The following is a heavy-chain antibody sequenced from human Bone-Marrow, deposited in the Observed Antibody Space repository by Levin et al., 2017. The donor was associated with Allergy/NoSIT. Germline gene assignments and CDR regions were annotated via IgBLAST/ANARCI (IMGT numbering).Heavy chain of an antibody. D-gene: IGHD3-22*01. Sequence: SETLSLTCTVSGGSISDHYWSWIRQPPGKGLEWIGHIYYGGNTNYNPSLKSRGTISVDTSNNQFSLNLSSVTAADTAVYYCARVDSSSWYPPDYYFDNWGQGTLVTVSS. CDR1: GGSISDHY. J-gene: IGHJ4*02. CDR2: IYYGGNT. V-gene: IGHV4-59*11. CDR3: ARVDSSSWYPPDYYFDN.